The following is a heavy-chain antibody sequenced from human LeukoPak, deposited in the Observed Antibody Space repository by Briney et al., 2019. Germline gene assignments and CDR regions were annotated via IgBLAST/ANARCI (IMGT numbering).Heavy chain of an antibody. D-gene: IGHD6-19*01. Sequence: SETLPLTCAVYGGSFSGYYWSWIRQPPGKGLEWIGEINHSGSTNYNPSLKSRVTISVDTSKNQFSLKLSSVTAADTAVYYCARGWPGAGVGIAVTIFDYWGQGTLVTVSS. V-gene: IGHV4-34*01. CDR3: ARGWPGAGVGIAVTIFDY. J-gene: IGHJ4*02. CDR1: GGSFSGYY. CDR2: INHSGST.